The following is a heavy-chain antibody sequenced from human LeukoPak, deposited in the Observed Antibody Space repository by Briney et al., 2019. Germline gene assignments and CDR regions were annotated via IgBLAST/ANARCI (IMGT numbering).Heavy chain of an antibody. Sequence: GGSLRLSCAASGFTFSNAWMSWVRQAPGKRLEWVAVISYDGSNKYYADSVKGRFTISRDNSKNTLYLQMNSLRAEDTAVYYCARVIDDSSGYYQGYFDYWGQGTLVTVSS. V-gene: IGHV3-30-3*01. CDR3: ARVIDDSSGYYQGYFDY. CDR1: GFTFSNAW. D-gene: IGHD3-22*01. J-gene: IGHJ4*02. CDR2: ISYDGSNK.